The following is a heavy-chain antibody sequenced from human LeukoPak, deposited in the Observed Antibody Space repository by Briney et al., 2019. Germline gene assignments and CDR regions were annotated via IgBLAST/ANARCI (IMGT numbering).Heavy chain of an antibody. J-gene: IGHJ4*02. CDR1: GGSISSSSYY. CDR2: IYYSGGT. V-gene: IGHV4-39*01. Sequence: SETLSLTCTVSGGSISSSSYYWGWIRQPPGKGLEWIGSIYYSGGTYYNPSLKSRVTISVDTSKNQFSLKLSSVTAADTAVYYCATSKIRLWAFDYWGQGTLVTVSS. D-gene: IGHD4/OR15-4a*01. CDR3: ATSKIRLWAFDY.